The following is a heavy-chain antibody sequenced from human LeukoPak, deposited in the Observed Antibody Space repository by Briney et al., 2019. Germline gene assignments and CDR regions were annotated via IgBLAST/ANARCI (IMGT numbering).Heavy chain of an antibody. J-gene: IGHJ4*02. CDR3: ARKLTGTTYFDC. Sequence: GGSLRLSCATSGFPFSSYDMNWVRQAPGKGLEWVSYIHSSGGTIYYADSVKGRFTISRDSAKNSVYLRMNSLRAEDSALYYCARKLTGTTYFDCWGQGILVTVSS. CDR2: IHSSGGTI. CDR1: GFPFSSYD. D-gene: IGHD1-1*01. V-gene: IGHV3-48*03.